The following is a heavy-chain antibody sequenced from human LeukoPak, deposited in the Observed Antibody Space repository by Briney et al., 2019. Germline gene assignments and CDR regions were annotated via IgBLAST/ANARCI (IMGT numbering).Heavy chain of an antibody. CDR3: ARHVVAVGFDY. J-gene: IGHJ4*02. Sequence: PGGSLRLSCAASGFTFSSYEMHWVRQAPGKGLEWVSYISSSGSTIYYADSVKGRFTISRDNAKNSLYLQMNSLRAEDTAVYYCARHVVAVGFDYWGQGTLVTVSS. D-gene: IGHD3-22*01. V-gene: IGHV3-48*03. CDR1: GFTFSSYE. CDR2: ISSSGSTI.